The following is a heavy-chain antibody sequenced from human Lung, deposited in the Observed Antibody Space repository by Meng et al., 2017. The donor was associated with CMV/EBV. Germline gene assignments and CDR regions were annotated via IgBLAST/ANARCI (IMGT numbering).Heavy chain of an antibody. D-gene: IGHD3-22*01. CDR2: ISNSRSYI. Sequence: GGSLRLXXAASGFSFSSYSMNWVRQAPGKGLEWVSSISNSRSYIYYADSVKGRFTISRDKAKNSLYLQMNSLRVEDTAVYCCARDSRGGRASITMTPDPQENGTDAWGQGTXVTVSS. V-gene: IGHV3-21*01. CDR1: GFSFSSYS. CDR3: ARDSRGGRASITMTPDPQENGTDA. J-gene: IGHJ6*02.